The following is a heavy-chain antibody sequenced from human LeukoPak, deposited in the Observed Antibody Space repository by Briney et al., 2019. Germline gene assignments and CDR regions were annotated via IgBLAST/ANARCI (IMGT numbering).Heavy chain of an antibody. CDR1: GFTFSSYA. Sequence: GGSLRLSCAASGFTFSSYAMSWVRQAPGKGLEWVSAISGSGGSTYYADSVKGRFAISRDNSKNTLYLQMNSLRAEDTAVYYCAKGPGSKAAGTGGFDYWGQGTLVTVSS. V-gene: IGHV3-23*01. CDR3: AKGPGSKAAGTGGFDY. J-gene: IGHJ4*02. D-gene: IGHD6-13*01. CDR2: ISGSGGST.